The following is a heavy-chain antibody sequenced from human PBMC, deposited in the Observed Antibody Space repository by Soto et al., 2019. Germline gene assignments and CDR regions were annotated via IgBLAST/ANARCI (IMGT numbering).Heavy chain of an antibody. CDR1: GYSFTSYW. Sequence: GESLKISCKGSGYSFTSYWIGWVRQMPGKGLEWMGIIYPGDSDTRYSPSFQGQVTISADKSISTAYLQWSSLKASDTAMYYCARLPGRRAVAGPGVDYWGQGTLVTVSS. V-gene: IGHV5-51*01. J-gene: IGHJ4*02. D-gene: IGHD6-19*01. CDR3: ARLPGRRAVAGPGVDY. CDR2: IYPGDSDT.